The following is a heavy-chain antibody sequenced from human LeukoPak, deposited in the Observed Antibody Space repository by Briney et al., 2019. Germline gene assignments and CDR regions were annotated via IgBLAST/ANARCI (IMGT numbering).Heavy chain of an antibody. V-gene: IGHV3-48*04. J-gene: IGHJ3*02. CDR3: ARVHNNRSSGAFDI. Sequence: GGSLRLSCAASGFTFSSYSMNWVRQAPGKGLEGVSYISSSSSTIYYADSVKGRFTISRDNAKNSLYLQMNSLRAEDTAVYYCARVHNNRSSGAFDIWGQGTMVTVSS. CDR2: ISSSSSTI. D-gene: IGHD3-22*01. CDR1: GFTFSSYS.